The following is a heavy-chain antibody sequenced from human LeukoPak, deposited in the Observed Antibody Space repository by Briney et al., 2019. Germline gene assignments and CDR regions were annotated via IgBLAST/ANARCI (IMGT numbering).Heavy chain of an antibody. D-gene: IGHD6-6*01. CDR1: GYTFTSYD. CDR2: MNPNSGNT. CDR3: ARVGPGRIAARPSYYYYYYMDV. Sequence: ASVKVSCKASGYTFTSYDINWVRLATGQGLEWMGWMNPNSGNTGCAQKFQGRVTITRNTSISTAYVELSSLRSEDTAVYYCARVGPGRIAARPSYYYYYYMDVWGKGTTVTVSS. V-gene: IGHV1-8*03. J-gene: IGHJ6*03.